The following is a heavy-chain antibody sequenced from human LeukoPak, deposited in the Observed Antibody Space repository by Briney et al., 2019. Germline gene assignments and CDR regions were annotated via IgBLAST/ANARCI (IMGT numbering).Heavy chain of an antibody. J-gene: IGHJ4*02. V-gene: IGHV4-30-4*01. CDR2: IYYSGST. CDR1: GDSISSGDYY. CDR3: ARMHASGRYDDY. Sequence: SETLSLTCTVSGDSISSGDYYWSWIRQPPGKGLEWIGYIYYSGSTYYNPSLKSRITISVDTSKNQFSLKLSSVTAADTAVYYCARMHASGRYDDYWGQGTLVTVSS. D-gene: IGHD6-19*01.